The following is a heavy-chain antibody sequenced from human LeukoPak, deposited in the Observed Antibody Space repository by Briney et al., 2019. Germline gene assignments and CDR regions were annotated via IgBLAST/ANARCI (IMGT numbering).Heavy chain of an antibody. V-gene: IGHV4-59*01. J-gene: IGHJ4*02. D-gene: IGHD1-26*01. CDR2: VYYNGIT. CDR3: ARQWGVEKWH. Sequence: ETPSPAWTVSLFSPTTVFSGWVRQPPGEVEEYVGYVYYNGITNYNPSLKSRVSISLHTSKNQCSLRLNSVAGAETAGYNCARQWGVEKWHWGQGTLVTVSS. CDR1: LFSPTTVF.